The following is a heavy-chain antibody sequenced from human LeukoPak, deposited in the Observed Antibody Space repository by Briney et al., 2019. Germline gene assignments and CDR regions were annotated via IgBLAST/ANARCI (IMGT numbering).Heavy chain of an antibody. V-gene: IGHV4-59*08. CDR2: IYYTGIA. CDR1: GGSISRYY. Sequence: SETLSLTCTVSGGSISRYYWSWIRQPPGKGLEWIAYIYYTGIAYYNPSLKSRVTISVDTSKNQFSLKLNSVTAADTAVYYCARRDHGSKFDYWGEGTLVTVSS. D-gene: IGHD1-14*01. J-gene: IGHJ4*02. CDR3: ARRDHGSKFDY.